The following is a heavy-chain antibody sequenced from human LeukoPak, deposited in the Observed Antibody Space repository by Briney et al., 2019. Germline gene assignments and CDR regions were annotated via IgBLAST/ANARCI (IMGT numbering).Heavy chain of an antibody. CDR2: IYSGGGT. Sequence: GGSLRLSCAASGFSVSSNYMTWVRQAPGKGLEWVSAIYSGGGTYYADSVKGRFTISRDNAKNSLYLQMNSLRAEDTAVYYCARDQRNGYNYGAFDIWGQGTMVTVSS. CDR3: ARDQRNGYNYGAFDI. J-gene: IGHJ3*02. CDR1: GFSVSSNY. D-gene: IGHD5-24*01. V-gene: IGHV3-53*01.